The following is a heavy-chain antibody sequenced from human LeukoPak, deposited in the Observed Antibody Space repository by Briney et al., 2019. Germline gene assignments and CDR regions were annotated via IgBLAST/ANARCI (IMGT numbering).Heavy chain of an antibody. V-gene: IGHV1-24*01. D-gene: IGHD3-22*01. CDR3: ETYGGFRGYDSGGYYY. Sequence: ASVKVSCKVSGYTLTELSMHWVRQTPGKGLEWMGGFDPKDGETIYAQKFQGRVTMTEDTSTDTDYMELGRLRSEDTAVYYCETYGGFRGYDSGGYYYWGQGTLVTVSS. J-gene: IGHJ4*02. CDR1: GYTLTELS. CDR2: FDPKDGET.